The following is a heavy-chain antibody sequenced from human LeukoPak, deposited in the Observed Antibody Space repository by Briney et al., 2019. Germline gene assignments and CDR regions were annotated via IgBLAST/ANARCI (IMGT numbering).Heavy chain of an antibody. Sequence: GGSLRLSCAASGFTFSSYEMNWVRQAPGKGLEWVSYISSSGSTIYYADSVKGRFTISRDNAKNSLYLQMNSLRAEDTAVYYCARALGSGWYSDYWGQGTLVTVSS. CDR3: ARALGSGWYSDY. V-gene: IGHV3-48*03. D-gene: IGHD6-19*01. CDR2: ISSSGSTI. CDR1: GFTFSSYE. J-gene: IGHJ4*02.